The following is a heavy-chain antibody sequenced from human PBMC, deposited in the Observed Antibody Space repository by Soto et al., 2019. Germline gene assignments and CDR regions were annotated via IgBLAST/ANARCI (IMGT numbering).Heavy chain of an antibody. CDR2: IIPIFGTA. D-gene: IGHD1-7*01. CDR3: ARSAYNWNYIGYYYYGMDV. J-gene: IGHJ6*02. CDR1: GGTFSSYA. Sequence: SVKVSCKASGGTFSSYAISWVRQAPGQGLEWMGGIIPIFGTANYAQKFQGRVTITADESTSTAYMELSSLRSEDTAVYYCARSAYNWNYIGYYYYGMDVWGQGTTVTVSS. V-gene: IGHV1-69*13.